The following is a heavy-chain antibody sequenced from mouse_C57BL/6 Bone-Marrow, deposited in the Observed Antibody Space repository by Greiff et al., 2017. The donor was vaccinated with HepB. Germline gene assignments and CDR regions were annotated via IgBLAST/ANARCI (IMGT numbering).Heavy chain of an antibody. D-gene: IGHD1-1*01. J-gene: IGHJ2*01. CDR2: IYPGNSDT. CDR3: TKIPSHYYGSSQDFDY. V-gene: IGHV1-5*01. CDR1: GYTFTSYW. Sequence: EVKVEESGTVLARPGASVKMSCKTSGYTFTSYWMHWVKQRPGQGLEWIGAIYPGNSDTSYNQKFKGKAKLTAVTSASTAYMELSSLTNEDSAVYYCTKIPSHYYGSSQDFDYWGQGTTLTVSS.